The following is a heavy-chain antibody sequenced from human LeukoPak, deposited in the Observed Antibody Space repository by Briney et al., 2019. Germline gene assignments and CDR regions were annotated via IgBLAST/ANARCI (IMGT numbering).Heavy chain of an antibody. V-gene: IGHV3-64D*06. J-gene: IGHJ4*02. Sequence: SGRSLRLSRSASGFTFSIYAMQLVRHAPGKRLEYGSAISSNVGSTYYADSVKGRFTISRDNSKNTMYLQMSSLRAEDTAVYYCVKGHVAAASGVTATIPYWGQGTLVTVSS. D-gene: IGHD6-13*01. CDR2: ISSNVGST. CDR1: GFTFSIYA. CDR3: VKGHVAAASGVTATIPY.